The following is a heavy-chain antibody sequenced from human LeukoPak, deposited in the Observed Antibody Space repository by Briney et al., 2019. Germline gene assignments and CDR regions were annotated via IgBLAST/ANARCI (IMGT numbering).Heavy chain of an antibody. Sequence: GGSLRLSCAASGFTFSSYAMSWARQAPGEGPEWVSAISGSGGNTYYADSVKGRFTISRDNSKNTLYLQMNSLRAEDTAIYYCATHSSGWYKGVDYWGQGTLVTVSS. CDR1: GFTFSSYA. CDR3: ATHSSGWYKGVDY. D-gene: IGHD6-19*01. CDR2: ISGSGGNT. V-gene: IGHV3-23*01. J-gene: IGHJ4*02.